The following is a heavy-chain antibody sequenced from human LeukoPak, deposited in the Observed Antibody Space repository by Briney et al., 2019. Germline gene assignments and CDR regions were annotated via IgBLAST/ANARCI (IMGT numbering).Heavy chain of an antibody. CDR2: ISSSSTYI. V-gene: IGHV3-21*04. CDR3: ARGVRPRYDFWSGYHTLYYFDY. J-gene: IGHJ4*02. CDR1: GFTFSSYN. Sequence: PGGSLRLSCAASGFTFSSYNMNWVRQAPGKGLEWVSSISSSSTYIYYAESMKGRFTISRDNAKNSLYLQMNSLRAEDTAVYYCARGVRPRYDFWSGYHTLYYFDYWGQGTLVTVSS. D-gene: IGHD3-3*01.